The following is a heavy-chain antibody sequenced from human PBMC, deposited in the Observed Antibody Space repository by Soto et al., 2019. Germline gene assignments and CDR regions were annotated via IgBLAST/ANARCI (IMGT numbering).Heavy chain of an antibody. J-gene: IGHJ4*02. D-gene: IGHD2-15*01. Sequence: EVQLVESGGGLVQPGGSLRLSCAVSGFTFSSDWMRWVRQAPGKGLVWVSRINSDGSSTSYADSVKGRFTISRDNAKNTLYLQMNSLRAEDTAVYYCASTVVTGYWGQGTLVTVSS. V-gene: IGHV3-74*01. CDR1: GFTFSSDW. CDR2: INSDGSST. CDR3: ASTVVTGY.